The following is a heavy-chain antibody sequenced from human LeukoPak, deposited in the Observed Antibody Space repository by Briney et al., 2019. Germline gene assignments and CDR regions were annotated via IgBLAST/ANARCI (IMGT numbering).Heavy chain of an antibody. J-gene: IGHJ6*02. V-gene: IGHV3-15*01. CDR3: LDHYSMDV. Sequence: PGGSLRLSCAASGFTFSNAWMSWVRQAPGKGLEWVGRIKSNSDGGTTDYAAPVKGRFTISREDSKNTMYLQMNSLKTEDTGVYYCLDHYSMDVWGQGTTVTVSS. CDR2: IKSNSDGGTT. CDR1: GFTFSNAW.